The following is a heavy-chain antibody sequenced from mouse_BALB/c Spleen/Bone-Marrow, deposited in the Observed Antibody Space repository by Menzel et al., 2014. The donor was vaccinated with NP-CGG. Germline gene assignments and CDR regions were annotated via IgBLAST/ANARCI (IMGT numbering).Heavy chain of an antibody. CDR2: IYPGDGDT. V-gene: IGHV1-82*01. CDR3: ARSLNLPGTGVAY. Sequence: QQSGPELVKPGASVKISCKASGYAFSRSWMNWVKQRPGQGLEWIGRIYPGDGDTNYNGKFRGKATLTADRSSSTAYMQLRSLTSVDSAVYFCARSLNLPGTGVAYWGQGTLVTVSA. J-gene: IGHJ3*01. CDR1: GYAFSRSW. D-gene: IGHD4-1*01.